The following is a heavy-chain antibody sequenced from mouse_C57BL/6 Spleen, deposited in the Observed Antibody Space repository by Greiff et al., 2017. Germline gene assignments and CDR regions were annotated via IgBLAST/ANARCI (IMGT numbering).Heavy chain of an antibody. Sequence: EVNVVESGEGLVKPGGSLKLSCAASGFTFSSYAMSWVRQTPEKRLEWVAYISSGGDYIYYADTVKGRFTISRDNARNTLYLQMSSLKSEDTAMYYCTRDKCIPFAYWGQGTLVTVSA. CDR3: TRDKCIPFAY. CDR1: GFTFSSYA. V-gene: IGHV5-9-1*02. J-gene: IGHJ3*01. CDR2: ISSGGDYI. D-gene: IGHD1-3*01.